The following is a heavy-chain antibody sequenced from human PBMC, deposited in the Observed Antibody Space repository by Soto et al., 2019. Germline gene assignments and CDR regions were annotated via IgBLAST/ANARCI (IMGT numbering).Heavy chain of an antibody. D-gene: IGHD3-22*01. CDR2: IYPGDSDT. J-gene: IGHJ6*02. Sequence: PGESLKISCEGSGYSFTDYCIAWVRQMPGKGLEWMGSIYPGDSDTIYSPSFQGQVTISADKSISAAYLQWSSLKASDTAMFYCAKSLFDDSSGYSHYAMDVWGQGTTVTVSS. CDR3: AKSLFDDSSGYSHYAMDV. CDR1: GYSFTDYC. V-gene: IGHV5-51*01.